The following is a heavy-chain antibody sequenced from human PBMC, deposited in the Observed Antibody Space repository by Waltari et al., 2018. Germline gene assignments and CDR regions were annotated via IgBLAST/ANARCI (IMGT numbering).Heavy chain of an antibody. J-gene: IGHJ3*02. Sequence: EVQLVESGGGLVKPGGSLRLSCAASGFTLSSYSTNWVRQAPGKGLGWVSSISRSSSYIYYADSVKGRFTISRGNAKNSLYLQMNSLRAEDKAVYYCAVVLRAFDIWGQGAMVTVSS. CDR3: AVVLRAFDI. D-gene: IGHD2-15*01. CDR1: GFTLSSYS. V-gene: IGHV3-21*01. CDR2: ISRSSSYI.